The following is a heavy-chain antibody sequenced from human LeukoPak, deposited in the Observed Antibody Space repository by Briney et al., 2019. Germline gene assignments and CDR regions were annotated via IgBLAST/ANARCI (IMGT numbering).Heavy chain of an antibody. CDR3: AAPAPNSSSWFRAFDI. Sequence: SETLSLTCTVSGYSISSGYYWGWIRQPPGKGLEWIGSIYHSGSTYYNPSLKSRVTISVDTSKNQFSLKLSSVTAADTAVYYCAAPAPNSSSWFRAFDIWGQGTVVTVSS. J-gene: IGHJ3*02. CDR2: IYHSGST. V-gene: IGHV4-38-2*02. CDR1: GYSISSGYY. D-gene: IGHD6-13*01.